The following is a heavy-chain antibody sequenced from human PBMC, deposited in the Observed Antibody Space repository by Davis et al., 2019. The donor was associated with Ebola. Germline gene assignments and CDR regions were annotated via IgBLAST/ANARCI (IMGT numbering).Heavy chain of an antibody. CDR3: ARGLGYCSGGSCYSGWFDP. CDR2: INPHNGNT. J-gene: IGHJ5*02. D-gene: IGHD2-15*01. V-gene: IGHV1-18*04. Sequence: AASVKVSCKASGYTFTSYGITWVRQAPGQGLEWMGWINPHNGNTNYAQNVQGRVTMTTDTSTSTAYMEVGILRSDDTAVYYCARGLGYCSGGSCYSGWFDPWGQGTLVTVSS. CDR1: GYTFTSYG.